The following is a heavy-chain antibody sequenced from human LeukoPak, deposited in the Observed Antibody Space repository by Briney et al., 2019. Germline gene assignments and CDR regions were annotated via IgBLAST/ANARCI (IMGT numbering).Heavy chain of an antibody. D-gene: IGHD3-9*01. CDR1: GGTFSSYA. CDR2: IIPIFGTA. V-gene: IGHV1-69*13. Sequence: SVKVSCKASGGTFSSYAISWVRQAPGQGLEWMGGIIPIFGTANYAQKFQGRVTITADESTSTVYMELSSLRSEDTAVYYCARGVLRYFDWLFYYYMDVWGEGTTVTVSS. J-gene: IGHJ6*03. CDR3: ARGVLRYFDWLFYYYMDV.